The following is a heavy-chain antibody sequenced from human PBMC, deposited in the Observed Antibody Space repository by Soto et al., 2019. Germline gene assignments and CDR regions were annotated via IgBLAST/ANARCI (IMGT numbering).Heavy chain of an antibody. D-gene: IGHD4-17*01. V-gene: IGHV3-30*18. CDR2: ISYDGTNK. CDR1: GFTISRYA. CDR3: AKVGENDGDPDLDYYYYGLDV. J-gene: IGHJ6*02. Sequence: QVQLVESGGGVVQPGRSLRLSCAASGFTISRYAMHWVRQAPGKGLEWVAYISYDGTNKSYADSVKGRFTFSRDNPKNTLFLQMNSLRAEDTAVYYCAKVGENDGDPDLDYYYYGLDVWGQGTTVTVSS.